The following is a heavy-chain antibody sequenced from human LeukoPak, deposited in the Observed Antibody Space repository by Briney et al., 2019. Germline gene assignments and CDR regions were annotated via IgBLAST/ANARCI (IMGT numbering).Heavy chain of an antibody. J-gene: IGHJ6*03. D-gene: IGHD1-26*01. CDR3: ARDPYSGNYGNYYYYYMDV. Sequence: GGSLRLSCAASGFTFNNYNMNWVRQAPGKALEWVSSITSNGAHIFYADSVKGRFTISRDNAKDSLYLQMNSLGPEDTAVYYCARDPYSGNYGNYYYYYMDVWGKGTTVTISS. CDR1: GFTFNNYN. V-gene: IGHV3-21*01. CDR2: ITSNGAHI.